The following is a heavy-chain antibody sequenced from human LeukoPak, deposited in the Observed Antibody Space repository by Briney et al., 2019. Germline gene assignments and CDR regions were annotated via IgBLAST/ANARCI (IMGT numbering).Heavy chain of an antibody. CDR2: IYYSGST. Sequence: SETLSLTCSVSGGSISSSSYYWGWIRQPPGKGLEWIGSIYYSGSTYYNPSLKSQVTISVDTSKNQFSLKLSSVTAADTAVYYCARTRAAAGYSSGLYFDYWGQGTLVTVSS. CDR3: ARTRAAAGYSSGLYFDY. V-gene: IGHV4-39*07. J-gene: IGHJ4*02. CDR1: GGSISSSSYY. D-gene: IGHD6-13*01.